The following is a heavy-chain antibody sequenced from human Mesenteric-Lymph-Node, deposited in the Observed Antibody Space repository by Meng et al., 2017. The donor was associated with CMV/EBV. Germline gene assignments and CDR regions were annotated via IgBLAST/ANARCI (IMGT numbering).Heavy chain of an antibody. CDR1: GFTFSSYA. V-gene: IGHV3-23*01. J-gene: IGHJ3*01. Sequence: GESLKISCATSGFTFSSYAMNWVRQAPGKGLEWVSASIMGGATYYADSVKGRFTVSRDNSKNTVCLQMNSLRAEDTAVYYCAKASGDYYSASHVWGQGTMVTVSS. CDR3: AKASGDYYSASHV. CDR2: SIMGGAT. D-gene: IGHD3-10*01.